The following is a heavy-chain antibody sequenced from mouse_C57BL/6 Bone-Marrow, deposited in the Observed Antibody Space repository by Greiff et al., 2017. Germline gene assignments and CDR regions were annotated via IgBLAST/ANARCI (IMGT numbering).Heavy chain of an antibody. J-gene: IGHJ3*01. Sequence: VQLQQSGPELVKPGASVKIPCKASGYTFTDYNMDWVKQSHGKSLEWIGDINPNNGGTIYNQKFKGKDTLTVDKSSSTAYLELRSLTSADTAVDYCARRASSFAYWGQGTLLTVAA. CDR1: GYTFTDYN. V-gene: IGHV1-18*01. CDR3: ARRASSFAY. D-gene: IGHD3-3*01. CDR2: INPNNGGT.